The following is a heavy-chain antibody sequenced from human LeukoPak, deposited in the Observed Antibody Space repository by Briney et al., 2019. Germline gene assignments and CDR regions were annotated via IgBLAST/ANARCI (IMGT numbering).Heavy chain of an antibody. V-gene: IGHV4-31*03. CDR2: IYFSGST. CDR1: GGSISSDGSY. J-gene: IGHJ5*02. D-gene: IGHD1-14*01. Sequence: KASQTLSLTCTVSGGSISSDGSYWSWIRQHPGKGLEWIGYIYFSGSTYYNPSLKSRVTISVDTSNNQFSLKLSSVTAADTAVYYCARENRPSWLDPWGQGTLVTVSS. CDR3: ARENRPSWLDP.